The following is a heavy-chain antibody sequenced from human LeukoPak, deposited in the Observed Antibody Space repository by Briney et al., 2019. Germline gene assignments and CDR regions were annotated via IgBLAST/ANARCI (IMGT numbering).Heavy chain of an antibody. CDR1: GLMFSDYA. J-gene: IGHJ4*02. Sequence: AGGSLRFSCVAPGLMFSDYAMSWVRQAPGKGLEWVSSISSSGGNTFYADCVKGRFTISRELFKKAVHLEMKAMRAEDTGVYYCAKDPRPYYDVPVGYWGQGTVVSVST. CDR3: AKDPRPYYDVPVGY. D-gene: IGHD3-3*01. V-gene: IGHV3-23*01. CDR2: ISSSGGNT.